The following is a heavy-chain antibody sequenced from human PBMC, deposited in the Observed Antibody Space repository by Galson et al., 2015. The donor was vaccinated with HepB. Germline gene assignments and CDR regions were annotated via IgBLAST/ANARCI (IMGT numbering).Heavy chain of an antibody. D-gene: IGHD5-18*01. V-gene: IGHV3-21*01. CDR2: ISSSSSYI. J-gene: IGHJ4*02. CDR1: GFTFSSYS. CDR3: ARVGYSYGSPFDY. Sequence: SLRLSCAASGFTFSSYSMNWVRQAPGKGLEWVSSISSSSSYIYYADSVKGRFTISRDNAKNSLYLQMNSLRAEDTAVYYCARVGYSYGSPFDYWGQGTLVTVSS.